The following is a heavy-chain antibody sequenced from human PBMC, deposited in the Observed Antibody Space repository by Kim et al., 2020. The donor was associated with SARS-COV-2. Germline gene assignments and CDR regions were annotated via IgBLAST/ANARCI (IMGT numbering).Heavy chain of an antibody. CDR1: GFTFSSSA. CDR2: ITGSGGGT. J-gene: IGHJ4*02. V-gene: IGHV3-23*01. D-gene: IGHD3-16*01. Sequence: GGSLRLSCAASGFTFSSSAMSWVRQAPGKGLECVSAITGSGGGTSYADSVKGRFTISRDNPKNTLYLQMNSLRAEDTALYYCAKGGGEKQIIREIDYWGQGTLVTVSS. CDR3: AKGGGEKQIIREIDY.